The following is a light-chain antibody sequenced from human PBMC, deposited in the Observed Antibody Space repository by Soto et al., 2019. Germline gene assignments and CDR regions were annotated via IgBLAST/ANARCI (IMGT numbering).Light chain of an antibody. CDR1: SSDVGGCDL. J-gene: IGLJ2*01. Sequence: QSALTQPPSASGAPGQSVTISCTGTSSDVGGCDLVYWYQQHPGTAPKLILYGVTNRPSGVPARFSGSKSGTTASLTVSGPQADAESDYYCSSFGGNSNVFGGGTKLTVL. V-gene: IGLV2-8*01. CDR2: GVT. CDR3: SSFGGNSNV.